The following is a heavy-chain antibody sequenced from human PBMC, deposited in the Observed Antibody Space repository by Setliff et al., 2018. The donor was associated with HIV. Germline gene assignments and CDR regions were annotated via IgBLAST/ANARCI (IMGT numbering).Heavy chain of an antibody. Sequence: ASVKVSCKTSGFTFTNYAIHWVRQAPGQRLEWMGWINAGNGNTKYSPKFQGSVTITADESTSTVYMELNSLRSEDTAVYYCARQKASEYSSSFWFDPWGQGTLVTVSS. CDR1: GFTFTNYA. V-gene: IGHV1-3*01. CDR3: ARQKASEYSSSFWFDP. D-gene: IGHD6-6*01. J-gene: IGHJ5*02. CDR2: INAGNGNT.